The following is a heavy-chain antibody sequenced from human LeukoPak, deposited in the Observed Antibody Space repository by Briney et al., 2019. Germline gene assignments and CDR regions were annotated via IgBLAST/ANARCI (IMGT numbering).Heavy chain of an antibody. V-gene: IGHV1-18*04. CDR3: ARSGGVYYYYYMDV. CDR1: GYTFTGYY. D-gene: IGHD2-8*01. Sequence: ASVKVSCKASGYTFTGYYMHWVRQAPGQGLEWMGWISAYNGNTNYAQKLQGRVTMTTDTSTSTAYMELRSLRSDNTAVYYCARSGGVYYYYYMDVWGKGTTVTISS. CDR2: ISAYNGNT. J-gene: IGHJ6*03.